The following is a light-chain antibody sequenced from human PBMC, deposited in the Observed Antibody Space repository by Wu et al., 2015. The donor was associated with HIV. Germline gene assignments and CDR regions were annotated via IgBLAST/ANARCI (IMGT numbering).Light chain of an antibody. CDR2: DAT. CDR3: QQHYNWPLS. Sequence: EIVLTQSPATLSLSPGERATLSCRASQSVTYYLAWYQQKPGQALRLLIYDATNRATGIPARFSGSGSVTDFTLTISNLEPEDSGVYYCQQHYNWPLSFGQGTRLEIK. CDR1: QSVTYY. V-gene: IGKV3-11*01. J-gene: IGKJ5*01.